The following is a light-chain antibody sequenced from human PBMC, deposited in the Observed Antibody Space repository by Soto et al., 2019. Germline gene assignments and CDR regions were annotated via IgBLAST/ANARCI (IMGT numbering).Light chain of an antibody. J-gene: IGKJ2*01. Sequence: EIVLTQSPATLSLSPGERATLSCRTSQSVSYNLAWYQQKPGQAPRLLIYDASNRATGVPARFSGSGSGTDFTPTISSLEPEDFAVYYCQQRGDWPLYTFGQGSKLEIK. V-gene: IGKV3-11*01. CDR2: DAS. CDR3: QQRGDWPLYT. CDR1: QSVSYN.